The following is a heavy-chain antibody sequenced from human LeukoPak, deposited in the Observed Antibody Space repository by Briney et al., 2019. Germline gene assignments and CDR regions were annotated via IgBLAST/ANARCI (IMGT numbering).Heavy chain of an antibody. CDR2: TYYRSKW. CDR3: ARGGSYSFDY. Sequence: SQTLSLTCAISGDSVSSNSAAWNWIRQSPSRGLEWVGTTYYRSKWYAVSVISRITINPDTSKNQFSLQLNSVTPEDTAVYYCARGGSYSFDYWGQGSLVAVSS. V-gene: IGHV6-1*01. J-gene: IGHJ4*02. CDR1: GDSVSSNSAA. D-gene: IGHD1-26*01.